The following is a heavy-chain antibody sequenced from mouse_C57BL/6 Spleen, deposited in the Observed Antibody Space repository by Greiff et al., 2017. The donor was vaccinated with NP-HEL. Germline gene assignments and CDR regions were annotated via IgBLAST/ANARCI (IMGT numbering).Heavy chain of an antibody. J-gene: IGHJ3*01. CDR3: ARREDLYWFAY. CDR2: IHPNSGST. V-gene: IGHV1-64*01. D-gene: IGHD1-1*01. CDR1: GYTFTSYW. Sequence: VQLQQPGAELVKPGASVKLSCKASGYTFTSYWMHWVKQRPGQGLEWIGMIHPNSGSTNYNEKFKSKATLTVDKSSSTAYMQLSSLTSEDSAVYYCARREDLYWFAYWGQGTLVTVSA.